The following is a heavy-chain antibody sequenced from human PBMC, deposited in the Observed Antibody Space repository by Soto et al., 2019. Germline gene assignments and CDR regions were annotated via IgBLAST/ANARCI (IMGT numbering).Heavy chain of an antibody. Sequence: EVQLLESGGGLVQPGGSLRLSCAASGFTFSSYAMSWVRQAPGKGLEWVSAISGSGGSTYYADSVKGRFTISRDNSKNPLYLQMNSLRAEDTAVYYCAKGSSGWYERFDYWCQGTLVTVSS. V-gene: IGHV3-23*01. CDR1: GFTFSSYA. CDR3: AKGSSGWYERFDY. D-gene: IGHD6-19*01. CDR2: ISGSGGST. J-gene: IGHJ4*02.